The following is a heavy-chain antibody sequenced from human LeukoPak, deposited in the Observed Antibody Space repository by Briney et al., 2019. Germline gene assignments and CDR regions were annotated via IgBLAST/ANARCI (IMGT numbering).Heavy chain of an antibody. V-gene: IGHV1-46*01. CDR3: ARDADTAMGAWYFDL. J-gene: IGHJ2*01. CDR1: GYTFTSYY. Sequence: ASVKVSCKASGYTFTSYYMHWVRQAPGQGLEWMGIINPRGGSTSYAQKFQGRVTMTRDTSTSTVYMELSSLRSEDTAVYYCARDADTAMGAWYFDLWGRGTLVTVSS. CDR2: INPRGGST. D-gene: IGHD5-18*01.